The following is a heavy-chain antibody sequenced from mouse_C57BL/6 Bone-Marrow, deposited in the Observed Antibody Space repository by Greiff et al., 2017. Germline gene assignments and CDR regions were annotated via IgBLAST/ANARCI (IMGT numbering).Heavy chain of an antibody. CDR2: ISSGGST. D-gene: IGHD2-4*01. CDR3: ARGGGLAFAY. V-gene: IGHV5-6-5*01. CDR1: GFTFSSYA. J-gene: IGHJ3*01. Sequence: EVKLMESGGGLVKPGGSLKLSCAASGFTFSSYAMSWVRQTPEKRLEWVASISSGGSTYYPDSVKGRFTISRDNARNILSLQMSSLRSEDTAMYYCARGGGLAFAYWGQGTLVTVSA.